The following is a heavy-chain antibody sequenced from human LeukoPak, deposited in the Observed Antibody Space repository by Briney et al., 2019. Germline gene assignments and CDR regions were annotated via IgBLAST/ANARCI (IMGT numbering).Heavy chain of an antibody. V-gene: IGHV1-24*01. Sequence: ASVKVSCNVSGYTLTELSIHWVRQAPGKGLEWMGGFDPEDGETIYAQKFQGRVTMTEDTSTDTAYMELNSLRSEDTAVFYCATPQPGRFFVDYFDYWGQGALVTVSS. CDR2: FDPEDGET. J-gene: IGHJ4*02. D-gene: IGHD3-3*01. CDR1: GYTLTELS. CDR3: ATPQPGRFFVDYFDY.